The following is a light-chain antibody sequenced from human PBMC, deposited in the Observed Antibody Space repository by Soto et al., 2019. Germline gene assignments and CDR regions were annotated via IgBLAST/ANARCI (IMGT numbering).Light chain of an antibody. CDR2: GAS. J-gene: IGKJ1*01. V-gene: IGKV3-15*01. Sequence: EIVMTQSPATLSVSPGERATLSCRASQSVTTNLAWYQQKPGQAPRLIIYGASTRATGIPARFSGSGSGTDFTLTISGLQSEDFAVYYCQQYNTWTQTFGQGTKVEIK. CDR3: QQYNTWTQT. CDR1: QSVTTN.